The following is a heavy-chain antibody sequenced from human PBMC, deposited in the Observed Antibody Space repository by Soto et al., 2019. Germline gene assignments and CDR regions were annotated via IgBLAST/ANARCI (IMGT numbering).Heavy chain of an antibody. CDR2: IYHSGST. CDR1: GGSISSSNC. CDR3: ARVSGSYYYGMDV. Sequence: TSETLSLTCAVSGGSISSSNCWSWVRQPPGKGLEWIGEIYHSGSTNFNPSLKSRVTISVDKSKNQFSLKLNSVTAADTAVYYCARVSGSYYYGMDVWGQGTTVTVS. V-gene: IGHV4-4*02. J-gene: IGHJ6*02.